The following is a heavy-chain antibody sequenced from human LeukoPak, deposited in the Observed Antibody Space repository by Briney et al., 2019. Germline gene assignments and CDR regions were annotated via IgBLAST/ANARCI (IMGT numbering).Heavy chain of an antibody. D-gene: IGHD3-22*01. V-gene: IGHV3-23*01. Sequence: PGGSLRLSCAASGFTFSRYXXNWVRQAXXXXXXXXXXXXXXXGCPYYADSVRGRFTISRDNSKNTLYLQLNSLRAEDTAIYFCAKDLTYYYDTSASHRGEFDSWGQGTLVTVSS. CDR2: XXXXXGCP. J-gene: IGHJ4*02. CDR1: GFTFSRYX. CDR3: AKDLTYYYDTSASHRGEFDS.